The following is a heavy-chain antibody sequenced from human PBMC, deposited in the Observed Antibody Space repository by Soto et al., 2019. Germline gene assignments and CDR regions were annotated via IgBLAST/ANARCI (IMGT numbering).Heavy chain of an antibody. J-gene: IGHJ4*02. D-gene: IGHD1-7*01. CDR2: IYYSGFT. V-gene: IGHV4-30-4*01. CDR1: GGSISSGDYY. CDR3: ARGITGTGALEYYFDN. Sequence: PSETLSLTCTVSGGSISSGDYYWSWIRQPPGKGLEWIGYIYYSGFTYYNQPLKSRVTISVDTSKNQFSLRLSSVTASDTALYYCARGITGTGALEYYFDNWSQGTLVTVSS.